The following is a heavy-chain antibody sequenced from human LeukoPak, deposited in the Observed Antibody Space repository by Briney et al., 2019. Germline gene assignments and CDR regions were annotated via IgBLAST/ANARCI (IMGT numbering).Heavy chain of an antibody. Sequence: GGSLRLSCAASGFTFSTYSMNWVRQAPGKGLEWVSSISSSSSFIYYADSVKGRFTISRDNAKNSAYLQMNSLRAEDTAVYYCARDSPLSFDIWGQGTMVTVSS. V-gene: IGHV3-21*01. J-gene: IGHJ3*02. CDR3: ARDSPLSFDI. CDR1: GFTFSTYS. CDR2: ISSSSSFI.